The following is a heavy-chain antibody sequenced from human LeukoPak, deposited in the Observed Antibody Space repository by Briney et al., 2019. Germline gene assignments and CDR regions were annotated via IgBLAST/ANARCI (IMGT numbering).Heavy chain of an antibody. CDR2: INWNGGST. CDR3: AKETSGSYAFDI. V-gene: IGHV3-20*04. D-gene: IGHD1-26*01. CDR1: GFTFDDYG. J-gene: IGHJ3*02. Sequence: GGSLRLSCAASGFTFDDYGMSWVRQAPGKGLEWVSGINWNGGSTGYADSVKGRFTISRDNAKNSLYLQMNSLRAEDMALYYCAKETSGSYAFDIWGQGTMVTVSS.